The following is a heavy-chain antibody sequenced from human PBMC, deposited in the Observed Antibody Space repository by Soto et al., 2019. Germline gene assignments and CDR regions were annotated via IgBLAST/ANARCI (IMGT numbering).Heavy chain of an antibody. CDR1: GFTFSHYS. CDR3: ARSLQARLYFDS. D-gene: IGHD6-6*01. J-gene: IGHJ4*02. V-gene: IGHV3-48*01. CDR2: IVSGSNSI. Sequence: GGSLRLSCAASGFTFSHYSLNWVRQTPGKGLEWIAYIVSGSNSIYYADSVKGRFIISRDNAKNSLYLQMHSLRAEDTAVYYCARSLQARLYFDSWGQGTLVTVS.